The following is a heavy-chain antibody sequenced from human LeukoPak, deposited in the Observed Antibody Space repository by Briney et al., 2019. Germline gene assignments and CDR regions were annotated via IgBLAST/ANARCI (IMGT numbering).Heavy chain of an antibody. CDR1: GGSISSYY. CDR2: IYYSEST. D-gene: IGHD3-3*01. Sequence: PSETLSLTCTVSGGSISSYYWSWIWQPPGKGLEWIGYIYYSESTNYNPSLKSRVTISVDTSKNQFSLKLSSVTAVDTAVYYCARRGYDFWSGYYTYYYYYMDVWGKGTTVTVSS. V-gene: IGHV4-59*01. J-gene: IGHJ6*03. CDR3: ARRGYDFWSGYYTYYYYYMDV.